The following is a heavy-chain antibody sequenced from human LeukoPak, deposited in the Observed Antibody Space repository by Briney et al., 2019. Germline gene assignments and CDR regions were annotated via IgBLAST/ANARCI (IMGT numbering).Heavy chain of an antibody. V-gene: IGHV3-66*02. CDR1: GFTVSSNY. CDR3: ARLTRGYSYGYEGGLDY. J-gene: IGHJ4*02. Sequence: GGSLRLSCAASGFTVSSNYMSWVRQAPGKGLKWVSVIYSGGSTYYADSVKGRFTISRDNSKNTLYLQMNSLRAEDTAVYYCARLTRGYSYGYEGGLDYWGQGTLVTVSS. D-gene: IGHD5-18*01. CDR2: IYSGGST.